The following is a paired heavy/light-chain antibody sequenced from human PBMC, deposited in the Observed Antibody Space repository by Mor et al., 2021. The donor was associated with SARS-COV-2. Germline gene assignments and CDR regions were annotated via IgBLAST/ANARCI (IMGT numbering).Light chain of an antibody. CDR2: GNN. Sequence: QSVLTQPPSVSGAPGQRVTISCTGSTSNIGADSHVHWYQQLPGAAPKLLISGNNNRPSGVPDRFSGSKSVTSASLAITGLQAEDEADYYCQSYDNSLSGVVFGGGTKLTVL. CDR1: TSNIGADSH. J-gene: IGLJ2*01. V-gene: IGLV1-40*01. CDR3: QSYDNSLSGVV.
Heavy chain of an antibody. CDR1: RFTFKTTW. Sequence: EGQLVESGGGFATPGGSLRLSCADSRFTFKTTWMSWVRQSPGKGLEWVGRIKSKIDGETVDYAAPVKGRFTISRDDAKKTLYLQMDSLRTEDTGVYYCTSVRAGFNYGMDVWGQGTAVTVSS. J-gene: IGHJ6*02. CDR2: IKSKIDGETV. D-gene: IGHD6-25*01. CDR3: TSVRAGFNYGMDV. V-gene: IGHV3-15*01.